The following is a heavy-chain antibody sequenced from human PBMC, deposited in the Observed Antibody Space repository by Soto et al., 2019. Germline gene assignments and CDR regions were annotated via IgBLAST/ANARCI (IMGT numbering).Heavy chain of an antibody. CDR3: AKDHSSGYFALFDY. V-gene: IGHV3-23*01. D-gene: IGHD3-22*01. Sequence: EVQLLESGGGLVQPGGSLRLSCAASGFTFSSYAMSWVRQAPGKGLEWVSVISGSGGSTYYADSVKGRFTISRDNSKNTLYLQMNSMRGEDTAVYCCAKDHSSGYFALFDYWGQGTLVTVSS. CDR1: GFTFSSYA. J-gene: IGHJ4*02. CDR2: ISGSGGST.